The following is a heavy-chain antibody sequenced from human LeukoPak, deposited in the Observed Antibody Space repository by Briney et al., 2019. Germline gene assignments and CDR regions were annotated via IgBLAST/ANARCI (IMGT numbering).Heavy chain of an antibody. CDR3: AKGSSGYFADL. CDR2: ISGSGGSA. CDR1: GFTFSSYA. D-gene: IGHD3-22*01. V-gene: IGHV3-23*01. Sequence: PGGSLRLSCAASGFTFSSYAMSWVRQAPGKGLEWVSAISGSGGSAYYADSVKGRFTISRDNSKNTLFLQMSSLRAEDTALYYCAKGSSGYFADLWGQGTLVTVSS. J-gene: IGHJ5*02.